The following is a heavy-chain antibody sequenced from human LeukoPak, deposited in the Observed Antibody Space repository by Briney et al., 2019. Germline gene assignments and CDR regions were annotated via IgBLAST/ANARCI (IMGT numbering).Heavy chain of an antibody. CDR2: ISGNGGSA. Sequence: GGSLRLSCAASGFTFSDYSMSWIRQAPGKGLEWVSGISGNGGSAYYADSVKGRFTISRDNSKNTLDLQLSSLRAEDTAVYYCAKDNVVDWGTRRPYYFDFWGQGTLVTVSS. CDR3: AKDNVVDWGTRRPYYFDF. D-gene: IGHD3-16*01. J-gene: IGHJ4*02. V-gene: IGHV3-23*01. CDR1: GFTFSDYS.